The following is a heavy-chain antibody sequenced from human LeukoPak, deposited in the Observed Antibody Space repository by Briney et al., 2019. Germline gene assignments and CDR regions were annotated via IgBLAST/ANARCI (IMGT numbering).Heavy chain of an antibody. CDR2: IYWDDDK. D-gene: IGHD6-13*01. J-gene: IGHJ5*02. V-gene: IGHV2-5*02. CDR3: AHSLGIAAAGTRDWFDP. Sequence: SGPTLVNPTQTLTLTCTFSGFSLSTSGVGVGWIRQPPGKALEWLALIYWDDDKRYSPSLKSRLTITKDTSKNQVVLTMTNMGPVDTATYYCAHSLGIAAAGTRDWFDPWGQGTLVTVSS. CDR1: GFSLSTSGVG.